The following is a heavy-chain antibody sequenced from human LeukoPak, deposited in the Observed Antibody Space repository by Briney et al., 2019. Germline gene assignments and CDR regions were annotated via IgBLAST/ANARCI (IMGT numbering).Heavy chain of an antibody. Sequence: GGSLRLSCAASGFTFSSYGMHWVRQAPGKGLEWVAVIWYDGSNKYYADSVKGRFTISRDNSKNTLYLQMNSLRAEDTAVYYCAREGEGAPYAFDIWGQGTMVTVSP. V-gene: IGHV3-33*01. CDR2: IWYDGSNK. CDR3: AREGEGAPYAFDI. J-gene: IGHJ3*02. D-gene: IGHD1-26*01. CDR1: GFTFSSYG.